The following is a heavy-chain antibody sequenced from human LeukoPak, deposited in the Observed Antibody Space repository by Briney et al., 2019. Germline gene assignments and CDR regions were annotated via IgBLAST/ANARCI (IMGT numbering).Heavy chain of an antibody. V-gene: IGHV1-18*01. CDR2: ISAYNGNT. Sequence: ASVKVSCKASGYTFTSYGISWVRQAPGQGLEWMGWISAYNGNTNYAQKLQGRVTMTTDTSTSTAYMELRSLRSDDTAVYYCAREWYITGTTDGMDVWGQETTVTVSS. J-gene: IGHJ6*02. D-gene: IGHD1-14*01. CDR3: AREWYITGTTDGMDV. CDR1: GYTFTSYG.